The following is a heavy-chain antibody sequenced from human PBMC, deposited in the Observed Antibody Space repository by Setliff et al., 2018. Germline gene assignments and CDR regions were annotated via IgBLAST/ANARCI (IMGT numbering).Heavy chain of an antibody. D-gene: IGHD3-9*01. CDR3: ARGYYDILTGYYIGY. J-gene: IGHJ4*02. Sequence: PSETLSLTCTVSGYSISIGHYWGWIRQPPGKGLEWIGSISHSGTTYYNPSLKSRVTISVDTSKNQFSLKLSSVTAADTAVYYCARGYYDILTGYYIGYWGQGTLVTVSS. V-gene: IGHV4-38-2*02. CDR1: GYSISIGHY. CDR2: ISHSGTT.